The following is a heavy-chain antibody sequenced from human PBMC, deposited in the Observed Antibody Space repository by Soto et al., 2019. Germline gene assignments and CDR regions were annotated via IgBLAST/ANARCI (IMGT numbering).Heavy chain of an antibody. CDR1: GFTFSSYA. CDR2: ISYDGSNK. CDR3: AREIEGGYDPYYYYGMDV. D-gene: IGHD5-12*01. J-gene: IGHJ6*02. Sequence: QVQLVESGGGVVQPGRSLRLSCAASGFTFSSYAMHWVRQAPGKGLEWVAVISYDGSNKYYADSVKGRFTISRDNSKNTLYLQLNSLRAEDTAGYYCAREIEGGYDPYYYYGMDVWGQGTTVTVSS. V-gene: IGHV3-30-3*01.